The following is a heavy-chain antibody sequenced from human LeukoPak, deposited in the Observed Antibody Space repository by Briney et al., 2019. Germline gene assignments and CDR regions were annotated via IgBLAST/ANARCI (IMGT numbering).Heavy chain of an antibody. CDR1: SGSISSSSYY. CDR3: ARHQHSGSYYVGAFDI. V-gene: IGHV4-39*01. D-gene: IGHD1-26*01. CDR2: IYYSGST. Sequence: SETLSLTCTVSSGSISSSSYYWGWIRQPPGQGLEWIGTIYYSGSTYYNPSLKSRVTISVDTSKSQFSLKLSSVTAADTAVYYCARHQHSGSYYVGAFDIWGQGTMVTVSS. J-gene: IGHJ3*02.